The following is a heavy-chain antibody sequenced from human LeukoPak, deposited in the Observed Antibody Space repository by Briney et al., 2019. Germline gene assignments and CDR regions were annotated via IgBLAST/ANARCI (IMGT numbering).Heavy chain of an antibody. D-gene: IGHD2-15*01. J-gene: IGHJ4*02. CDR2: ISDSGART. Sequence: PGGSLRLSCAASGFTFSSYAMTWVRQAPGKGLEWVSTISDSGARTNYADSAKGRFTISRDNSKNTLYLQMNSLRAEDTAVYYCAKLGTASCYSQIDYWGQGTLVTVSS. CDR1: GFTFSSYA. V-gene: IGHV3-23*01. CDR3: AKLGTASCYSQIDY.